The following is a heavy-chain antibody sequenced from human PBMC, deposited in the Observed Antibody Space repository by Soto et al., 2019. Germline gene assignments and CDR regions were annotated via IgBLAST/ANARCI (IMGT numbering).Heavy chain of an antibody. D-gene: IGHD6-19*01. Sequence: QVQLVQSGAEVKKPGASVKVSCKASGYTFTSYGISWVRQAPGQGLEWMGWISAYNGNTNYAQKLQGRVTMTTDTGKSTAYMELRSLRSDDTAVYYCARDSLLGLRIAVEFYYYYGMDVWGQGTTVTVSS. CDR1: GYTFTSYG. J-gene: IGHJ6*02. CDR2: ISAYNGNT. V-gene: IGHV1-18*01. CDR3: ARDSLLGLRIAVEFYYYYGMDV.